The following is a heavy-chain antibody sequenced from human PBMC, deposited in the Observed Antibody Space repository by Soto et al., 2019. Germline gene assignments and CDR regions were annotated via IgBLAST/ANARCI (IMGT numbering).Heavy chain of an antibody. Sequence: QLQLQESGPGLVKPSETLSLTCTVSGGSISSSSYYWGWIRQPPGKGLEWIASIYNKGTTSYNPSLKSRVTISVDTSNNQLSLRLSSVPVADTAVYYCARKSDALASKPPDYWGQGTLVTVSS. CDR2: IYNKGTT. V-gene: IGHV4-39*01. D-gene: IGHD6-19*01. J-gene: IGHJ4*02. CDR3: ARKSDALASKPPDY. CDR1: GGSISSSSYY.